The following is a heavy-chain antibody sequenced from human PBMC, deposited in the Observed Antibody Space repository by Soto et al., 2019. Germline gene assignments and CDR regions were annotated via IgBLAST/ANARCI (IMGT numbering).Heavy chain of an antibody. J-gene: IGHJ6*02. CDR2: IYYSGST. CDR1: GGSISSYY. CDR3: AKEGYGMDV. Sequence: SVTLSLTCTVSGGSISSYYWSWIRQPPGKGLQWIGYIYYSGSTNYNPSLKSRVTISVDTSKNQFSLKLSSVTAADTAVYYCAKEGYGMDVWGQGTTVTVSS. V-gene: IGHV4-59*01.